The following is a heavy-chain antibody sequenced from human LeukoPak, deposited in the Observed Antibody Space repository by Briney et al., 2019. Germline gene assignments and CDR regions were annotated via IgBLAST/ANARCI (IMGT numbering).Heavy chain of an antibody. CDR1: GFTFNDYA. V-gene: IGHV3-23*01. CDR2: ISGGGDNT. D-gene: IGHD3-22*01. J-gene: IGHJ4*02. Sequence: KSGGSLRLSCAASGFTFNDYAMNWVRQAPGKGLEWVSRISGGGDNTFYADSVKGRFTVSRDNIKSTLYLQMNSLTADDTALYYCAKGSKSYSYDFTAFDYWGQGSLVTVSS. CDR3: AKGSKSYSYDFTAFDY.